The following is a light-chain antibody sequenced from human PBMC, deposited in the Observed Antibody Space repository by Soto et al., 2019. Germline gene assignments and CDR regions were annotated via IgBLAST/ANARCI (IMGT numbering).Light chain of an antibody. Sequence: EIVLTQSPGTLSLSPGETVTLSCRASRTVPKTYLAWYQKKPVQAPRLLIYDASIRATGVPDRFSGSGSGTDFTLTISRLEPEDFAVYFCQQYAVAPLTFGEGTKLDIK. CDR1: RTVPKTY. V-gene: IGKV3-20*01. CDR3: QQYAVAPLT. J-gene: IGKJ4*01. CDR2: DAS.